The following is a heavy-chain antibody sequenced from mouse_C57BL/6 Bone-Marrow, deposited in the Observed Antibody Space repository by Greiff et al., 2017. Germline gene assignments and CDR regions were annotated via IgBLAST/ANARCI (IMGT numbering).Heavy chain of an antibody. CDR1: GYTFTSYW. CDR3: ARKGWLLSFDD. CDR2: IHPNSGST. D-gene: IGHD2-3*01. Sequence: VQLQQPGAELVKPGASVKLSCEASGYTFTSYWMYWVKQRPGQGLEWIGMIHPNSGSTNYNEKFKSKATLTGDKSCSTTNLQLSRLTAGDSAVCYCARKGWLLSFDDWGQGTTLTVSS. V-gene: IGHV1-64*01. J-gene: IGHJ2*01.